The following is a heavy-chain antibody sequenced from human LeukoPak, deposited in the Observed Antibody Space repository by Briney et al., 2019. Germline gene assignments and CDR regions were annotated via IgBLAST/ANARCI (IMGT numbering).Heavy chain of an antibody. CDR2: VYYSGSI. D-gene: IGHD3-9*01. CDR1: GVSIRSSSYY. V-gene: IGHV4-39*01. CDR3: ARHQSYFEVLTGYSFDY. Sequence: SETLSLTCTVSGVSIRSSSYYWGWIRQPPGKGLEWIGNVYYSGSIYYNSSLGSRVTISVDTSRNQFSLRLSSVTAADTAVYYCARHQSYFEVLTGYSFDYWGQGTLVTVSS. J-gene: IGHJ4*02.